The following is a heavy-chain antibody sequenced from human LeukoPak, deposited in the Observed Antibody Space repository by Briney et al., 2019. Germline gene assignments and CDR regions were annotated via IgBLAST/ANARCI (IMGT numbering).Heavy chain of an antibody. CDR2: INHSGST. CDR3: ARVYRGWYKYYFDY. J-gene: IGHJ4*02. Sequence: SETLSLTCTVSGGSISSSSYYWGWIRQPPGKGLEWIGEINHSGSTNYNPSLKSRVTISVDTSKNQLSLKLSSVTAADTAVYYCARVYRGWYKYYFDYWGQGTLVTVSS. D-gene: IGHD6-19*01. V-gene: IGHV4-39*07. CDR1: GGSISSSSYY.